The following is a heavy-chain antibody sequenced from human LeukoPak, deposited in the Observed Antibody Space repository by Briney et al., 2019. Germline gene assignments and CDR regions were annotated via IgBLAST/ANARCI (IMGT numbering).Heavy chain of an antibody. CDR2: ISYDGSNL. J-gene: IGHJ4*02. CDR1: GFSFSDYA. D-gene: IGHD5-24*01. CDR3: ANLPRDGYNFDF. V-gene: IGHV3-30*18. Sequence: PGRSLRLSCAASGFSFSDYAVNWVRQAPGKGLEWVAFISYDGSNLSHANSVKGRFTISRDTSKNMLYLQMNSLRDEDTAVYYCANLPRDGYNFDFWGQGTLVTVSS.